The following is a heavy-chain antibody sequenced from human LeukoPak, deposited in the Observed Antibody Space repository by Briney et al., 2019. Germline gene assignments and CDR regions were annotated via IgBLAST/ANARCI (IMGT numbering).Heavy chain of an antibody. CDR1: GFIFSSNR. CDR2: INSDGSST. D-gene: IGHD4-17*01. J-gene: IGHJ5*02. Sequence: PGGSLNLSCAASGFIFSSNRWPWAAQPPGKGLWWFPRINSDGSSTSYADSVKGRFTISRDNAKNTLYLQMSSLRAEDTAVYYCARETTVTGWFDPWGQGTLVTVSS. CDR3: ARETTVTGWFDP. V-gene: IGHV3-74*01.